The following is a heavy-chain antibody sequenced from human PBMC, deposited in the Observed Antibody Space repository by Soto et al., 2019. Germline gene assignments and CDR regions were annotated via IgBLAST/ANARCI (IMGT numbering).Heavy chain of an antibody. V-gene: IGHV3-23*01. CDR2: ISRNGRT. D-gene: IGHD3-10*01. J-gene: IGHJ4*02. Sequence: PGGSLRLSCAASGFTFHNYAVTWVRQAPGKGLEWVSAISRNGRTYYADSVKGRFTISRDNSNETLYLHMSSLTVDDTAVYHCAKYHISADRESAWAYDYWGQGTLVTVYS. CDR3: AKYHISADRESAWAYDY. CDR1: GFTFHNYA.